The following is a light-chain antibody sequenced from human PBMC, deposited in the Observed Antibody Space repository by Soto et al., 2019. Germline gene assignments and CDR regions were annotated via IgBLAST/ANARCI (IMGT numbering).Light chain of an antibody. CDR3: QQYDNLPTYT. Sequence: DIQMTQSPSSLSASVGDRVTITCQASQDISNYLNWYQQKPGKAPKLLIYRASKLETGVPSRFSGSGSGTDFTLTISSLQPEDFATYYCQQYDNLPTYTFGQGTKVDIK. CDR2: RAS. V-gene: IGKV1-33*01. J-gene: IGKJ2*01. CDR1: QDISNY.